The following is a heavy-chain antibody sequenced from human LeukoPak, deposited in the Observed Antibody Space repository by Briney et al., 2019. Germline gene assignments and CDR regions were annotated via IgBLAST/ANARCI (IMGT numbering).Heavy chain of an antibody. CDR1: GFTVSSNY. CDR2: IYSGGST. Sequence: GGSLRLSCAASGFTVSSNYMSWARQAPGKGLEWVSVIYSGGSTYYADSVKGRFTISRDNSKNTLYLQMNSLRAEDTAVYYCAKLRYFGGYMDVWGKGTTVTVSS. CDR3: AKLRYFGGYMDV. V-gene: IGHV3-53*01. D-gene: IGHD3-9*01. J-gene: IGHJ6*03.